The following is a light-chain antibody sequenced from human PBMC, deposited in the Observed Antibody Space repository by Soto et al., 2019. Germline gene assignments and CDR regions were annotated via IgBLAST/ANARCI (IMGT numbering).Light chain of an antibody. V-gene: IGKV3-20*01. J-gene: IGKJ1*01. CDR3: QQHGSSPWT. CDR1: QSISNNY. CDR2: RVY. Sequence: EIVWTQFPGTVSLSPGERATLSCRASQSISNNYLTWYQQKPGQAPRLLIYRVYNRATGIPDRFSGSGSGTDFTLTISRLEPEDFAVYFCQQHGSSPWTFGQGTKVEIK.